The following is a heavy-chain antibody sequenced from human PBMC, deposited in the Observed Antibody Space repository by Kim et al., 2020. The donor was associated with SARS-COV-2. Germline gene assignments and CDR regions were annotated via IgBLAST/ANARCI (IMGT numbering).Heavy chain of an antibody. CDR3: ARGLTDRDIVVVTAIQAFDY. V-gene: IGHV4-34*01. D-gene: IGHD2-21*02. CDR2: INHSGST. CDR1: GGSFSGYY. Sequence: SETLSLTCAVYGGSFSGYYWSWIRQPPGKGLEWIGEINHSGSTNYNPSLKSRVTISVDTSKNQFSLKLSSVTAADTAVYYCARGLTDRDIVVVTAIQAFDYWGQGTLVTVSS. J-gene: IGHJ4*02.